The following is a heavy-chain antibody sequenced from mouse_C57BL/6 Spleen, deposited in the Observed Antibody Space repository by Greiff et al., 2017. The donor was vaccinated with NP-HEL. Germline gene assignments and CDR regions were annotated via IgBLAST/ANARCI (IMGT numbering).Heavy chain of an antibody. D-gene: IGHD1-1*01. V-gene: IGHV14-4*01. Sequence: VQLQQSGAELVRPGASVKLSCTASGFNIKDDYMHWVKQRPEQGLEWIGWIDPENGDTEYASKFQGKATITADTSSNTAYLQLSSLTSEDTAVYYCTSHNYYGSSPLFAYWGQGTLVTVSA. CDR2: IDPENGDT. CDR3: TSHNYYGSSPLFAY. CDR1: GFNIKDDY. J-gene: IGHJ3*01.